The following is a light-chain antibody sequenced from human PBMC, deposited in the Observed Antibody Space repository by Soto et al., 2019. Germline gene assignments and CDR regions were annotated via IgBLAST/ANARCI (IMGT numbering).Light chain of an antibody. CDR3: ASWDDSLTDPVV. J-gene: IGLJ2*01. CDR1: TSNFGSNS. Sequence: QSVLTQPPSASGTPGQRVTISCSGSTSNFGSNSVNWYQQLPGTAPKLLIYGNNQRPSGVPDRFSGSKSGTSASLAISGLQSEDEADYYCASWDDSLTDPVVFGGGTQLT. V-gene: IGLV1-44*01. CDR2: GNN.